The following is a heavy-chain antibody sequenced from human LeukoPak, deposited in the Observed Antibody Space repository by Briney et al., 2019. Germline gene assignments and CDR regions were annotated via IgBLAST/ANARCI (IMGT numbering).Heavy chain of an antibody. CDR1: GFTFSSYS. J-gene: IGHJ4*02. CDR2: ISSSSSSYI. CDR3: ARDRGGWTTVVTRKLDYYFDY. V-gene: IGHV3-21*01. D-gene: IGHD4-23*01. Sequence: PGGSLRLSCAASGFTFSSYSMNWVRQAPGKGLEWVSSISSSSSSYIYYADSVKGRFTISRDNAKNSLYLQMNSLRAEDTAAYYCARDRGGWTTVVTRKLDYYFDYWGQGTLVTVSS.